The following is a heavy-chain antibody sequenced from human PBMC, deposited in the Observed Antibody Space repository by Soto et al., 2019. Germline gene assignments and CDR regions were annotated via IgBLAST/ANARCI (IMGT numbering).Heavy chain of an antibody. D-gene: IGHD6-6*01. CDR3: GRDLPSISGRPGGWFDP. CDR1: GFPFSRYW. CDR2: IKQDGSEK. Sequence: GSLRLSCAAFGFPFSRYWMSWVRQAPGKGLEWVANIKQDGSEKSYVDSVKGRFSISRDNAKNSLYLQMNSLGVEDTAVYFCGRDLPSISGRPGGWFDPWGQGTLVTVS. J-gene: IGHJ5*02. V-gene: IGHV3-7*01.